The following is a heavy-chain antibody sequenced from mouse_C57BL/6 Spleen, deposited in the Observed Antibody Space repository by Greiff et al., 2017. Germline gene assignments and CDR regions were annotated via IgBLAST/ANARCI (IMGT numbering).Heavy chain of an antibody. CDR2: IWRGGST. CDR1: GFSLTSYG. CDR3: AIDYYGSSYLAWFAY. D-gene: IGHD1-1*01. Sequence: QVQLVESGPGIVQPSQSLSITCTVSGFSLTSYGVHWVRQSPGKGLEWLGVIWRGGSTDYKAAFMSRLSITKDNSKSQVFFKMNSLQADDTAIYYCAIDYYGSSYLAWFAYWGQGTLVTVSA. J-gene: IGHJ3*01. V-gene: IGHV2-5*01.